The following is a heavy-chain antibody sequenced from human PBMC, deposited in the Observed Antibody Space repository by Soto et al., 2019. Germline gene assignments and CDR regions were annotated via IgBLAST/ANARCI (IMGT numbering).Heavy chain of an antibody. V-gene: IGHV4-34*01. D-gene: IGHD3-10*01. CDR2: INHSGST. CDR3: ARGLQVSPYYYGSGSYYNVGPNDY. Sequence: PSETLSLTCAVYGGSFSGYYWSWSRQPPGKGLEWIGEINHSGSTNYNPSLKSRVTISVDTSKNQFSLKLSSVTAADTAVYYCARGLQVSPYYYGSGSYYNVGPNDYWGQGTLVTVSS. CDR1: GGSFSGYY. J-gene: IGHJ4*02.